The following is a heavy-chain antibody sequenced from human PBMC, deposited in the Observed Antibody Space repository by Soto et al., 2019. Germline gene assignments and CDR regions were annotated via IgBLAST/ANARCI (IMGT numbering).Heavy chain of an antibody. J-gene: IGHJ4*02. CDR3: ARERSSSWFDY. Sequence: SETLSLTCTGSGGSISSGDYYWSWIRQPPGKGLEWIGYIYYSGSTYYNPSLKSRVTISVDTSKNQFSLKLSSVTAADTAVYYCARERSSSWFDYWGQGTLVTVSS. CDR1: GGSISSGDYY. D-gene: IGHD6-13*01. V-gene: IGHV4-30-4*01. CDR2: IYYSGST.